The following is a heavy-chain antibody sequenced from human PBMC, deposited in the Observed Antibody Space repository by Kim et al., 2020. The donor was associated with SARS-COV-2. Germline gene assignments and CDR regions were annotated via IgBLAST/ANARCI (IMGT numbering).Heavy chain of an antibody. V-gene: IGHV3-21*01. CDR2: FSSSSSYI. Sequence: GGSLRLSCAASGFTFSSYSMNWVRQAPGKGLEWVSSFSSSSSYIYYADSVKGRFTISRDNAKNSLYLQMNSLRAEDTAVYYCARGCTNGVCYSYYYGMDVWGQGTTVTVSS. D-gene: IGHD2-8*01. J-gene: IGHJ6*02. CDR1: GFTFSSYS. CDR3: ARGCTNGVCYSYYYGMDV.